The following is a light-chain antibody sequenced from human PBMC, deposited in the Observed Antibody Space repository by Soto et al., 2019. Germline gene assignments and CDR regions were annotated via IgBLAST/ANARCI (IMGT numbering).Light chain of an antibody. CDR2: RNN. CDR3: AAWDDSLGGYV. V-gene: IGLV1-47*01. CDR1: GSNIGDNY. J-gene: IGLJ1*01. Sequence: QSVLTQPPSASGTPGQKVTISCPGSGSNIGDNYVYWHQQLPGTAPKLLIYRNNQRPSGVPDRFSGSKSGTSASLAISGLRSEDEADYYCAAWDDSLGGYVFGPGTKVTVL.